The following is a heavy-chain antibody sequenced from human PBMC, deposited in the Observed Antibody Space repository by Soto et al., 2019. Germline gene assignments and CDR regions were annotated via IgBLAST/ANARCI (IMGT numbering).Heavy chain of an antibody. CDR2: ISGSGGST. CDR3: SCSSFFNWFDP. D-gene: IGHD2-15*01. CDR1: GFTFSSYA. V-gene: IGHV3-23*01. Sequence: GGSLRLSCAASGFTFSSYAMSWVRQAPGKGLEWVSAISGSGGSTYYADSVKGRFTISRDNSKNTLYLQMNSLRAEDTAVYYCSCSSFFNWFDPWGQGTLVTVSS. J-gene: IGHJ5*02.